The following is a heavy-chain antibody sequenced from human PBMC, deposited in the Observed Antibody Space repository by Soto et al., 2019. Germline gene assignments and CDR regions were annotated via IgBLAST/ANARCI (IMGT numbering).Heavy chain of an antibody. CDR3: AREPQVGMATTNPFDY. CDR1: GYTFTGYY. V-gene: IGHV1-2*02. D-gene: IGHD1-1*01. Sequence: ASVKVSFKASGYTFTGYYMHWVRQAPGQGLEWMGWINPSSGGTNYAQKFQGRVTMTRDTSISTAYMELSRLRSDDTAVYYCAREPQVGMATTNPFDYWGQGTLVTVSS. CDR2: INPSSGGT. J-gene: IGHJ4*02.